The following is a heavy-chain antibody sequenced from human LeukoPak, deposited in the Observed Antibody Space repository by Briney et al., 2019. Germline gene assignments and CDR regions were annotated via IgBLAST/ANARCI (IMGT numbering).Heavy chain of an antibody. Sequence: GGSLRLSCTASGFTFSGHWIHWVRQAPGKGLEWVSGINWNGGSTGYADSVKGRFTISRDNAKNSLYLQMNSLRAEDTALYYCARARTTTFGGALWYWGQGTLVTVSS. CDR3: ARARTTTFGGALWY. CDR1: GFTFSGHW. D-gene: IGHD3-16*01. V-gene: IGHV3-20*04. CDR2: INWNGGST. J-gene: IGHJ4*02.